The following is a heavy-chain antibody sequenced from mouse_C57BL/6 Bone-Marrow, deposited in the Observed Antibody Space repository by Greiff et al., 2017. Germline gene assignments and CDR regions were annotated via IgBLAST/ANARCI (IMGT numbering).Heavy chain of an antibody. V-gene: IGHV14-4*01. CDR1: GFNIKDDY. CDR2: IDPENGDT. Sequence: VQLKQSGAELVRPGASVKLSCTASGFNIKDDYMHWVKQRPEQGLEWIGWIDPENGDTEYASNFQGKATITADTSSNPAYLQLSSLTSEDTAVYYCTTWYFDVWGTGTTVTVSS. J-gene: IGHJ1*03. CDR3: TTWYFDV.